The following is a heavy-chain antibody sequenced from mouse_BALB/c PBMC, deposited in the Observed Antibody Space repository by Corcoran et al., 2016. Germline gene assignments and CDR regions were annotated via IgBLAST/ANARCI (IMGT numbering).Heavy chain of an antibody. CDR2: IFPGSGNT. D-gene: IGHD2-4*01. J-gene: IGHJ3*01. CDR3: AIGYYDYGGFAY. V-gene: IGHV1-66*01. CDR1: GYSFTSYY. Sequence: QVQLQQSGPELVKPGASVKISCKASGYSFTSYYIHWVKQRPGQVLEWIGWIFPGSGNTKYNEKFKGKATLTADTSSSTAYMQLSSLTSEDSAVYFCAIGYYDYGGFAYWGQVTLVTVSA.